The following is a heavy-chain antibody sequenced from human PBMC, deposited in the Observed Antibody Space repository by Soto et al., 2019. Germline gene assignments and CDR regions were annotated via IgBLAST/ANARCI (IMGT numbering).Heavy chain of an antibody. Sequence: QVQLVQSGAEVKKPGSSVKVSCKAYGGPFSSYATSWVRQAPGQGIEWRGGIIPIFGTANYAQQFQGRVTITADESTSTAYMELSSLRSEDTAVYYCARVHHNWFDPWVQGTLVTVSS. J-gene: IGHJ5*02. V-gene: IGHV1-69*12. CDR1: GGPFSSYA. CDR2: IIPIFGTA. CDR3: ARVHHNWFDP.